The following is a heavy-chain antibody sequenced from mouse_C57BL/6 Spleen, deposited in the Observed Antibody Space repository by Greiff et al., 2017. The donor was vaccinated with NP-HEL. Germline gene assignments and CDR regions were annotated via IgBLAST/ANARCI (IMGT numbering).Heavy chain of an antibody. V-gene: IGHV5-16*01. CDR1: GFTFSDYY. CDR3: ARGGYYGYGDWYFDV. J-gene: IGHJ1*03. CDR2: INYDGSST. Sequence: EVQRVESEGGLVQPGSSMKLSCTASGFTFSDYYMAWVRQVPEKGLEWVANINYDGSSTYYLDSLKSRFIISRDNAKNILYLQMSSLKSEDTATYYCARGGYYGYGDWYFDVWGTGTTVTVSS. D-gene: IGHD2-2*01.